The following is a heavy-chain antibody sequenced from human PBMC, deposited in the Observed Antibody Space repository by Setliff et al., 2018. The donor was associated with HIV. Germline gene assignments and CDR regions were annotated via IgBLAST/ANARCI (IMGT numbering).Heavy chain of an antibody. V-gene: IGHV3-7*03. CDR3: AKGWGSPDY. CDR2: IKQDGSEK. Sequence: VANIKQDGSEKYYVDSVKGRFTISRDYAKNSLYLQMNSLGVEDTAVYYCAKGWGSPDYWGRGTLVTVS. J-gene: IGHJ4*02. D-gene: IGHD7-27*01.